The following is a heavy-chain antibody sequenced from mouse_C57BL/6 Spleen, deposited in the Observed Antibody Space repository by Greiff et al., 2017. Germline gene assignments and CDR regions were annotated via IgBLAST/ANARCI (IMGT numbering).Heavy chain of an antibody. V-gene: IGHV1-18*01. CDR3: ARSDYGSSLYFDV. D-gene: IGHD1-1*01. CDR2: INPNNGGT. CDR1: GYTFTDYN. Sequence: VQLQQSGPELVKPGASVKIPCKASGYTFTDYNMDWVKQSHGKSLEWIGDINPNNGGTIYNQKFKGKATLTVDKSSSTAYMELRSLTSEDTAVYYCARSDYGSSLYFDVWGTGTTVTVSS. J-gene: IGHJ1*03.